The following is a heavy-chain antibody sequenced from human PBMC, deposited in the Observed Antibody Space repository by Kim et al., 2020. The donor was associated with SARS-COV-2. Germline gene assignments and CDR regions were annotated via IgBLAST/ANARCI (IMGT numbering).Heavy chain of an antibody. CDR3: AKDTVPSKVGWYQLDSYAMDV. D-gene: IGHD1-1*01. CDR2: ISADNGHT. CDR1: GYTFSSYG. J-gene: IGHJ6*02. V-gene: IGHV1-18*01. Sequence: ASVKVSCKASGYTFSSYGVNWVRQAPGQGLEWMGWISADNGHTVFTQRLQGRMSMTTDRSTSSVFLELRSLRSDDTAVYYCAKDTVPSKVGWYQLDSYAMDVWGQGTTVTVSS.